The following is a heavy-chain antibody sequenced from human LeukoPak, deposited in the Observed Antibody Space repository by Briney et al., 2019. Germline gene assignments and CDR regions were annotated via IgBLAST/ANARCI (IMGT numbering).Heavy chain of an antibody. CDR3: ARRAGYYYGMDV. J-gene: IGHJ6*02. CDR1: GGSISSYY. V-gene: IGHV4-59*08. Sequence: PSETLSLTCSVSGGSISSYYWSWIRQPPGKGLEWIGYIYCSGSTKYNPSLKSRVTISVDTSKNQFSLKLSSVTAADTAVYYCARRAGYYYGMDVWGQGTTVTVSS. CDR2: IYCSGST.